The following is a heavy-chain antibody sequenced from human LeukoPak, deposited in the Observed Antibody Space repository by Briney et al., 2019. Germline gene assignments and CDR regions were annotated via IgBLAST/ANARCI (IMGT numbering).Heavy chain of an antibody. CDR1: GCSISSGYY. V-gene: IGHV4-38-2*01. Sequence: SETLSLTCAVSGCSISSGYYWGWIRQPPGKGLEWIGSIYHSGSTYYNPSLKSRVTISVDTSKNQFSLKLSSVTAADTAVYYCARQVYGDPSLLYNYYMDVWGKGTTVTVSS. D-gene: IGHD4-17*01. J-gene: IGHJ6*03. CDR3: ARQVYGDPSLLYNYYMDV. CDR2: IYHSGST.